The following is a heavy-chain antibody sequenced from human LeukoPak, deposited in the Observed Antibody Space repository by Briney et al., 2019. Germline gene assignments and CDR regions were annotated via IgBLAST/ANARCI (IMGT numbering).Heavy chain of an antibody. J-gene: IGHJ5*02. D-gene: IGHD2-2*02. CDR3: ARSTYCSSTSCYRQNNWFDP. CDR2: IYYSGST. Sequence: SETLSLTCTVSGGSVSSGSYYWSWIRQPPGKGPEWIRYIYYSGSTNYNPSLNSLVTISVDTSKNQFSLKLSSVTAADTAVYYCARSTYCSSTSCYRQNNWFDPWGQGTLVTVSS. V-gene: IGHV4-61*01. CDR1: GGSVSSGSYY.